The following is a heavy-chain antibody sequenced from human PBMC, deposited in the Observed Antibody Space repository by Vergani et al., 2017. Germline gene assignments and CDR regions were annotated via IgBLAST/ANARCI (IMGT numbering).Heavy chain of an antibody. Sequence: EVQLVESGGGIVKPGGSLRLSCVASGFSFRNAWMNWVRRTPGKGLEWVGRTRNKANSYTTEYAASVKGRFTISRDDSKNSLYLQMNSLKIEDTAVYYWARLGYCSSTTCRQAFDIWGQGTMVTVSS. CDR1: GFSFRNAW. CDR2: TRNKANSYTT. D-gene: IGHD2-2*01. J-gene: IGHJ3*02. CDR3: ARLGYCSSTTCRQAFDI. V-gene: IGHV3-72*01.